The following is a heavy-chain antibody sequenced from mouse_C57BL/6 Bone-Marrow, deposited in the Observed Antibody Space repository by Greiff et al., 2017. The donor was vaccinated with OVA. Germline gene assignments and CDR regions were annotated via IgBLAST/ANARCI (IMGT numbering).Heavy chain of an antibody. D-gene: IGHD4-1*01. CDR1: GFTFSDYG. V-gene: IGHV5-17*01. J-gene: IGHJ1*03. CDR2: ISSGSSTI. CDR3: AREGSNWDWYFDV. Sequence: EVKLVESGGGLVKPGGSLKLSCAASGFTFSDYGMHWVRQAPEKGLEWVAYISSGSSTIYYADTVKGRFTISRDNAKNTLFLQMTSLRSEDTAMYYCAREGSNWDWYFDVWGTGTTVTVSS.